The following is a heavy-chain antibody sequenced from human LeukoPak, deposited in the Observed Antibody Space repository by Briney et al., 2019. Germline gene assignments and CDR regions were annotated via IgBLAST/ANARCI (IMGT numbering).Heavy chain of an antibody. D-gene: IGHD1-20*01. CDR3: ARGLRITGTPDY. CDR2: INAGNGNT. J-gene: IGHJ4*02. Sequence: GASVKVSCKASGYTFTSYAMHWVRQAPGQRLEWMGWINAGNGNTKYSQKFQGRVTITRDTSASTAYMELSSLRSEDTAVYYCARGLRITGTPDYWGQGTLVTVSS. V-gene: IGHV1-3*01. CDR1: GYTFTSYA.